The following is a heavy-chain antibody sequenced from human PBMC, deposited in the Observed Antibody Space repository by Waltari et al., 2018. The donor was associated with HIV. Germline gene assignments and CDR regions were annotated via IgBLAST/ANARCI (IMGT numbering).Heavy chain of an antibody. J-gene: IGHJ5*02. V-gene: IGHV4-39*07. CDR2: IYYSGST. D-gene: IGHD3-22*01. Sequence: QLQLQESGPGLVKPSETLSLTCTVSGGSISSSSYYWGWIRQPPGKGLEWIGSIYYSGSTYYNPSLKSRVTISVDTSKNQFSLKLSSVTAADTAVYYCARDHRITMIVVVTNNPRWFDPWGQGTLVTVSS. CDR3: ARDHRITMIVVVTNNPRWFDP. CDR1: GGSISSSSYY.